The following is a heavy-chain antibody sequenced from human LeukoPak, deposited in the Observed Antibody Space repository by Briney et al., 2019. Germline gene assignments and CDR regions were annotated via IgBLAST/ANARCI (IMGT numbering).Heavy chain of an antibody. CDR1: GFTFSNAW. V-gene: IGHV3-15*01. J-gene: IGHJ4*02. D-gene: IGHD2-2*01. Sequence: GGSLRLSCAASGFTFSNAWMSWVRQAPGKGLEWVGRIKSKTDGGTTDYAAPVKGRFTISRDDSKNTLYLQMNSLRTEDTAVYYCARGDQFLFDYWGQGTLVTVSS. CDR2: IKSKTDGGTT. CDR3: ARGDQFLFDY.